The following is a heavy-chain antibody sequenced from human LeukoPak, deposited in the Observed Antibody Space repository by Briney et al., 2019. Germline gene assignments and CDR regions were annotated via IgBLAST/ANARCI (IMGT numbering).Heavy chain of an antibody. CDR3: ARGLFDSSGYYYLAPPDY. CDR1: GFTFSTYA. J-gene: IGHJ4*02. CDR2: ISYDGSNK. V-gene: IGHV3-30*04. Sequence: PGGSLRLSYAASGFTFSTYAMNWVRQAPGKGLEWVAVISYDGSNKYYADSVKGRFTISRDNSKNTFYLQMDSLRAEDTAVYYCARGLFDSSGYYYLAPPDYWGQGTLVTVSS. D-gene: IGHD3-22*01.